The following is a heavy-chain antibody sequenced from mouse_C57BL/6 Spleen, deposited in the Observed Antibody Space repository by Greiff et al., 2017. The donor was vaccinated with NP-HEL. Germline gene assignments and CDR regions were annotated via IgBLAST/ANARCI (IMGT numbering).Heavy chain of an antibody. CDR1: GYTFTSYW. Sequence: QVQLQQPGAELVKPGASVKLSCKASGYTFTSYWMHWVKQRPGQGLEWIGMIHPNSGSTNYNEKFKSKATLTVDKSSSTAYMQLSSLTSEDSAVYYCAKGYGSSYGGYYFYYWGQGTTLTVSS. D-gene: IGHD1-1*01. CDR3: AKGYGSSYGGYYFYY. CDR2: IHPNSGST. V-gene: IGHV1-64*01. J-gene: IGHJ2*01.